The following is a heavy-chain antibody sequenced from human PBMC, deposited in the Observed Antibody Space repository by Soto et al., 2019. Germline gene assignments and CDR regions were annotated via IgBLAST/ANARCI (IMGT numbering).Heavy chain of an antibody. CDR3: ARGIATGQLDP. Sequence: ASAKVSCKASGYTFTRYTMNWVRQAPGQRLEWMGWINPDNGNTKSSQKFQDRVIITRDTSASTAYMDLSSLRSEDTAVYYCARGIATGQLDPWGQGTLVTVSS. V-gene: IGHV1-3*01. CDR2: INPDNGNT. CDR1: GYTFTRYT. J-gene: IGHJ5*02. D-gene: IGHD2-15*01.